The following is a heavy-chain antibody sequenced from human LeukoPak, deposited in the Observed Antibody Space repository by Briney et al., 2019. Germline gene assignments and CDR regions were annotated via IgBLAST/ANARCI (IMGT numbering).Heavy chain of an antibody. D-gene: IGHD2-15*01. V-gene: IGHV3-23*01. Sequence: GGSLSLSCAASGFTFSSYAMSWVRQAPGKGLEWVSAISGSGGSTYYAVSVKGRFTMSRDDAKNSLYLQMNSLRAEDTAVYYCATKTYSPTYDAFDIWGQGTMVTVSS. J-gene: IGHJ3*02. CDR3: ATKTYSPTYDAFDI. CDR2: ISGSGGST. CDR1: GFTFSSYA.